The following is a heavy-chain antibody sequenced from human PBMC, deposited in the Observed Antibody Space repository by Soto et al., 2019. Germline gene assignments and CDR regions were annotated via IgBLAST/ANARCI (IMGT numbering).Heavy chain of an antibody. CDR2: IWYDGSNK. D-gene: IGHD3-10*01. V-gene: IGHV3-33*01. J-gene: IGHJ6*02. Sequence: GGSLRLSCAASGFTFSSYGMHWVRQAPGKGLEWVAVIWYDGSNKYYADSVKGRFTISRDNSKNTLYLQMNSLRAEDTAVYYCARELRITMVRGVIAYGMDVWGQGTTVTVSS. CDR3: ARELRITMVRGVIAYGMDV. CDR1: GFTFSSYG.